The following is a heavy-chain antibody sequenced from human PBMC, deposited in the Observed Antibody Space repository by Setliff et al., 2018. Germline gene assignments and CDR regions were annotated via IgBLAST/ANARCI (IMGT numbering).Heavy chain of an antibody. J-gene: IGHJ4*02. CDR3: AAGVSWGGYWGGAYCFEY. CDR1: GYILTSYD. V-gene: IGHV1-8*02. Sequence: ASVTVSCKASGYILTSYDINWVRQATGQGLEWMGWMNPSSGNTGYAQKFQGRTIIPRNTHVNTAYMELSSLRSEDTAVYYCAAGVSWGGYWGGAYCFEYWGQGTLVTVSS. CDR2: MNPSSGNT. D-gene: IGHD2-21*01.